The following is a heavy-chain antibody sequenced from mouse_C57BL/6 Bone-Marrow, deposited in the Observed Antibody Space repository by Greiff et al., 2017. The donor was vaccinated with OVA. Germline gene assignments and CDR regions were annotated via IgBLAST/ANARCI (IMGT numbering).Heavy chain of an antibody. J-gene: IGHJ3*01. V-gene: IGHV1-81*01. Sequence: VKLVESGAELARPGASVKLSCKASGYTFTSYGISWVKQRTGQGLEWIGEIYPRSGNTYYNEKFKGKATLTADKSSSTAYMELRSLTSEDSAVYFCARERDWGTWFAYWGQGTLVTVSA. CDR3: ARERDWGTWFAY. D-gene: IGHD4-1*01. CDR2: IYPRSGNT. CDR1: GYTFTSYG.